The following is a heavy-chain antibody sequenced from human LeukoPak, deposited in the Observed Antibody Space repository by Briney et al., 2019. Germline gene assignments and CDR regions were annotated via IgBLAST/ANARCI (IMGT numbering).Heavy chain of an antibody. D-gene: IGHD4/OR15-4a*01. V-gene: IGHV3-21*01. J-gene: IGHJ4*02. CDR3: ARDPLTDFDY. CDR1: GFTFSSYS. Sequence: GGSLRLSCAASGFTFSSYSMNWVRQAPGKGLEWVSSISSSSSYIYYADSVKGRFTISRDSAKHSLYLQMNSLRAEDTAVYYCARDPLTDFDYWGQGTLVTVSS. CDR2: ISSSSSYI.